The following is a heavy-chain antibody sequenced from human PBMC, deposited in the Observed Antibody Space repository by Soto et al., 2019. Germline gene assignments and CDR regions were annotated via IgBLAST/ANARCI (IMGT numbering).Heavy chain of an antibody. CDR2: TYYRSKWYN. J-gene: IGHJ4*02. Sequence: SQTLSLTCAISGDSVSSNSAAWNWIRQSPSRGLEWLGRTYYRSKWYNDYAVSVKSRITINPDTSKNQFSLQLNSVTPEDTAVYYCDRASITGTKGGDYFDYWGQGTLVTVSS. V-gene: IGHV6-1*01. CDR3: DRASITGTKGGDYFDY. CDR1: GDSVSSNSAA. D-gene: IGHD1-20*01.